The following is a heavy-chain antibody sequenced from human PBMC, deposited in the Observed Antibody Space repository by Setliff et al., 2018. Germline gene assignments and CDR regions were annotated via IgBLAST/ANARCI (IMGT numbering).Heavy chain of an antibody. V-gene: IGHV4-59*08. CDR1: GDSMSFSY. D-gene: IGHD6-19*01. Sequence: SETLSLTCSVSGDSMSFSYWSWIRQPPGKGLEWIGYIYYSGSTDSHPSLKSRVSISIDTSKNQFSLNVRSVTAAATAVYYCARHNAGWYYFDYWGQGTLVTVSS. CDR2: IYYSGST. J-gene: IGHJ4*02. CDR3: ARHNAGWYYFDY.